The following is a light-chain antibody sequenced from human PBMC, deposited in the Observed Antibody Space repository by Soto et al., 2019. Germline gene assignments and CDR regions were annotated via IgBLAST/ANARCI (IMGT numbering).Light chain of an antibody. V-gene: IGKV4-1*01. CDR2: WAS. J-gene: IGKJ1*01. CDR1: QSVLYSSNNKNY. CDR3: QQYGSTPRT. Sequence: DIVMTPSPDSVAVSLGERATINCKSSQSVLYSSNNKNYLAWYQQKPGQPPKLLIYWASTRESGVPDRFSGSGSGTDFTLTISRLEPEDFAVYYCQQYGSTPRTFGQGTNVDIK.